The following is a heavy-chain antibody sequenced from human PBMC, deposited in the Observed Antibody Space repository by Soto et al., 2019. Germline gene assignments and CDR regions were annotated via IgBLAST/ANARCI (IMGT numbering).Heavy chain of an antibody. CDR2: ITSASTTI. Sequence: GGSLRLSCAASGFTFSSYSMIWLRQAPGKGLEWLSYITSASTTIYYADSVKGRFTISRDNAKNSLYLQMNSLRDDDTAVYYCARAYDSIRSRFDYWGQGTLVTVSS. J-gene: IGHJ4*02. CDR3: ARAYDSIRSRFDY. V-gene: IGHV3-48*02. D-gene: IGHD3-22*01. CDR1: GFTFSSYS.